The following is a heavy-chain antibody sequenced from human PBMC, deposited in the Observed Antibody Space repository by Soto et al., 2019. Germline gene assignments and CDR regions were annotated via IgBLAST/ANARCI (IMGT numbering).Heavy chain of an antibody. D-gene: IGHD3-9*01. V-gene: IGHV4-34*01. CDR1: GGSFSGYY. J-gene: IGHJ5*02. CDR2: INHSGST. CDR3: ARGPRLRDFDWLLEISWFDP. Sequence: QVQLQQWGAGLLKPSETLSLTCAVYGGSFSGYYWSWIRQPPGKGLEWIGEINHSGSTNYNPSLKSRVTISVDPSKNQFSLKLSSVTAADTAVYYCARGPRLRDFDWLLEISWFDPWGQGTLVTVSS.